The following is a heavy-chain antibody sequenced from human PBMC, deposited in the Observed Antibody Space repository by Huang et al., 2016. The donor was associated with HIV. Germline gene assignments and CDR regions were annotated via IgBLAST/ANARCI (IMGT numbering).Heavy chain of an antibody. D-gene: IGHD6-6*01. CDR3: ASASIAARRWFDP. Sequence: QVQLQESGPGLVKPSETLSLTCTVSGGSMGSYYWSWIRQPPGKGLEGIGYIYYSGSTNYNPSLTSRVTISVDTSKNQFSLRLSSVTAADTAVYYFASASIAARRWFDPWGQGSLVTVSS. J-gene: IGHJ5*02. CDR1: GGSMGSYY. V-gene: IGHV4-59*01. CDR2: IYYSGST.